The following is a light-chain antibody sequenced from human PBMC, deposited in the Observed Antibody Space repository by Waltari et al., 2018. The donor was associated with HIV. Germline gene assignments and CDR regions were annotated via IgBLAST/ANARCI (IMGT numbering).Light chain of an antibody. J-gene: IGLJ2*01. CDR3: SSYTVSETLV. Sequence: ALTQPASVSGSPGQTITISSAGARTAVGTYDLFSWYQHHPGKAPKLIIYEVTERPSGISNRFSGSKSANTASLTISGLQADDEADYYCSSYTVSETLVFGGGTKLTVL. CDR2: EVT. CDR1: RTAVGTYDL. V-gene: IGLV2-23*02.